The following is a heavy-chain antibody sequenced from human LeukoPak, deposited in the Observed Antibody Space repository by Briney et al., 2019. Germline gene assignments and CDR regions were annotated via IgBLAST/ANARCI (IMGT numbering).Heavy chain of an antibody. J-gene: IGHJ4*02. CDR1: GFTFAEYT. Sequence: GGSLRLSCAASGFTFAEYTMHWVRQAPGKGLEWVSLISWNGARIHYGDSVKGRFTISRDNSKNSLYLQMNSLRTEDTALYYCVKDLVAASENGRGWYPMDYWGQGTLVTVSS. CDR2: ISWNGARI. CDR3: VKDLVAASENGRGWYPMDY. D-gene: IGHD6-19*01. V-gene: IGHV3-43*01.